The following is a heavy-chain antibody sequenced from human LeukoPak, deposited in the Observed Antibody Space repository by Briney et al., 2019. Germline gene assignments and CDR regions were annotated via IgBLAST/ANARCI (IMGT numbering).Heavy chain of an antibody. J-gene: IGHJ6*02. V-gene: IGHV1-69*13. CDR3: ARDGRWTRYYYYGMDV. Sequence: GASVKVSCKASGGTFSSYAISWVRQAPGQGLEWMGGIIPIFGTANYAQKFQGRVTITADESTSTAYMELSSLRSEDTAVYYCARDGRWTRYYYYGMDVWGQGTTVTVSS. CDR1: GGTFSSYA. D-gene: IGHD1-26*01. CDR2: IIPIFGTA.